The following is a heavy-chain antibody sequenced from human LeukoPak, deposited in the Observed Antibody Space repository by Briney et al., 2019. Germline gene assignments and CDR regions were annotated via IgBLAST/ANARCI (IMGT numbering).Heavy chain of an antibody. CDR3: ADDFGD. V-gene: IGHV4-4*07. J-gene: IGHJ4*02. D-gene: IGHD4-17*01. CDR2: MYPSRTT. CDR1: GGSVSSYY. Sequence: SETLSLTCSVSGGSVSSYYWSWIRQPAGKGLEWIGRMYPSRTTHYNPSLKSRVAMSVDTSKNQFSLRLTSVTAADTAVYYCADDFGDWGQGTLVTVSS.